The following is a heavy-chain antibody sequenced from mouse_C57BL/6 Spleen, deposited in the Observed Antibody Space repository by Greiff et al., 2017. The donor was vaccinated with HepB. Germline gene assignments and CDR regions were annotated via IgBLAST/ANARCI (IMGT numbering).Heavy chain of an antibody. CDR3: ARGGHDYFDY. CDR2: IYPGDGDT. J-gene: IGHJ2*01. D-gene: IGHD3-1*01. V-gene: IGHV1-82*01. Sequence: QVQLKESGPELVKPGASVKISCKASGYAFSSSWMNWVKQRPGKGLEWIGRIYPGDGDTNYNGKFKGKATLTADKSSSTAYMQLSSLTSEDSAVYFCARGGHDYFDYWGQGTTLTVSS. CDR1: GYAFSSSW.